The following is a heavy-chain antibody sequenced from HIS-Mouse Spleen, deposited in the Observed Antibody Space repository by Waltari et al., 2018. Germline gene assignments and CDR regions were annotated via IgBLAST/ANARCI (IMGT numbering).Heavy chain of an antibody. CDR2: ISYDGSNK. CDR3: ARDRAYSSSSAFDI. V-gene: IGHV3-30*04. J-gene: IGHJ3*02. CDR1: GFTFSSYA. Sequence: QVQLVESGGGVVQPGRYLRLSCAASGFTFSSYAMHWVRQAPGKGPHWVAVISYDGSNKYYADSVNGRVTISRDNSKNPLYLQMNSLRAEDTAVYYCARDRAYSSSSAFDIWGQGTMVTVSS. D-gene: IGHD6-6*01.